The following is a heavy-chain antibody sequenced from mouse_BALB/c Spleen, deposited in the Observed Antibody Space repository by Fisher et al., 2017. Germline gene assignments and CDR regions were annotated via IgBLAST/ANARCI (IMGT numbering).Heavy chain of an antibody. CDR3: AREFYYYGSSYRAMDY. D-gene: IGHD1-1*01. V-gene: IGHV1-80*01. Sequence: GKFKGKATLTADKSSSTAYMQFNSLTSEDSAVYYCAREFYYYGSSYRAMDYWGQGTSVTVSA. J-gene: IGHJ4*01.